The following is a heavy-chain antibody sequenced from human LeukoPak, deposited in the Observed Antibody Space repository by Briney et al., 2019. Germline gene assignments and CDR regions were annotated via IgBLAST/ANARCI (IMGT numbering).Heavy chain of an antibody. Sequence: SGGSLRLSCAASGFTFSTYSMHWVRQAPGKGLEWVSSISSSSSYIYYADSVKGRFTISRDNSKNTLYLQMNSLRAEDTAVYYCAKAGHSGYDSDYYGMDVWGQGTTVTVSS. CDR2: ISSSSSYI. CDR3: AKAGHSGYDSDYYGMDV. J-gene: IGHJ6*02. D-gene: IGHD5-12*01. CDR1: GFTFSTYS. V-gene: IGHV3-21*04.